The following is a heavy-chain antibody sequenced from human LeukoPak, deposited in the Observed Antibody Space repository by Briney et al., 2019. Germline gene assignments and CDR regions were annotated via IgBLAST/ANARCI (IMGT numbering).Heavy chain of an antibody. CDR1: GFTFSSYS. CDR3: ARDRGYSYSGNRFDY. CDR2: ISSSSSTI. D-gene: IGHD5-18*01. J-gene: IGHJ4*02. V-gene: IGHV3-48*01. Sequence: GGSLRLSCAASGFTFSSYSMNWVRQAPGKGLEWVSYISSSSSTIYYADSVKGRFTISRDNAKNSQYLQMNSLRAEDTAVYYCARDRGYSYSGNRFDYWGQGTLVTVSS.